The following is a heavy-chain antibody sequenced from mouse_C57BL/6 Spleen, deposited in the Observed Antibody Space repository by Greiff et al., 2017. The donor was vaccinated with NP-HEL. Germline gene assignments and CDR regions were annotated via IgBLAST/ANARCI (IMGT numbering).Heavy chain of an antibody. CDR1: GYSITSGYY. V-gene: IGHV3-6*01. Sequence: DVQLQESGPGLVKPSQSLSLTCSVTGYSITSGYYWNWIRQFPGNKLEWMGYISYDGSHNYNPSLKNRISITRDTAKNQFFLKLNSVTTEDTATYYCARREGGFYFDYWGQGTTLTVSS. CDR3: ARREGGFYFDY. CDR2: ISYDGSH. J-gene: IGHJ2*01.